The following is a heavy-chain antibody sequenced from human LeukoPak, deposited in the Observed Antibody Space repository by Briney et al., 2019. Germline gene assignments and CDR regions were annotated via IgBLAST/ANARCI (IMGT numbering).Heavy chain of an antibody. D-gene: IGHD2-15*01. J-gene: IGHJ4*02. CDR2: ISFDGSDE. V-gene: IGHV3-30*07. CDR3: ARLPRNLKAANDY. CDR1: GFTFSSYA. Sequence: GGSLRLSCAASGFTFSSYAMYWVRQAPGKGLEWVAVISFDGSDEYYADSVKGRSTISRDNAKNSLYLQMNSLRAEDTAVYYCARLPRNLKAANDYWCQGTLVTVSS.